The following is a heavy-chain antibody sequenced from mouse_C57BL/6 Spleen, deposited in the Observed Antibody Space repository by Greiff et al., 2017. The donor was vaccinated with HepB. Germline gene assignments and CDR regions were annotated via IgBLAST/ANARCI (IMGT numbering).Heavy chain of an antibody. D-gene: IGHD2-2*01. CDR3: ARCGYDGGAYYFDY. Sequence: EVKLVESGPGLVKPSQSLSLTCSVTGYSITSGYYWNWIRQFPGNKLEWMGYISYDGSNNYNPSLKNRISITRDTSKNQFFLKLNSVTTEDTATYYCARCGYDGGAYYFDYWGQGTTLTVSS. J-gene: IGHJ2*01. CDR2: ISYDGSN. CDR1: GYSITSGYY. V-gene: IGHV3-6*01.